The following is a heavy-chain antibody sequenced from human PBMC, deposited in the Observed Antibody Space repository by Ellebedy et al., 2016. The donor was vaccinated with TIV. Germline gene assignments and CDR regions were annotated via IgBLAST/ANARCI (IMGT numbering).Heavy chain of an antibody. CDR3: ARGSEMATTYYFDY. Sequence: ASVKVSCKASGYTFTDYYIHWVRQAPGQGLEWMGWINPNSGGTNYAQKFQGRVTMTRDTSISTAYMELSRLRSDDTAVYYCARGSEMATTYYFDYWGQGTLVTVSS. CDR2: INPNSGGT. J-gene: IGHJ4*02. V-gene: IGHV1-2*02. CDR1: GYTFTDYY. D-gene: IGHD5-24*01.